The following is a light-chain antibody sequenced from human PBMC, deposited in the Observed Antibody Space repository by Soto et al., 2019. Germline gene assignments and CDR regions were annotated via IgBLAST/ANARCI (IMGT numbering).Light chain of an antibody. CDR2: DAS. Sequence: EIVMTQSPAILSVSPGESATLSCRASQSVNSNYLAWYQQHPGQPPRLLIYDASNRATGIPGRFSGSGSGTDFTLTISSLEPEDFAVYYCQQRNNWPPTWTFGQGTKVDI. J-gene: IGKJ1*01. CDR3: QQRNNWPPTWT. CDR1: QSVNSNY. V-gene: IGKV3-11*01.